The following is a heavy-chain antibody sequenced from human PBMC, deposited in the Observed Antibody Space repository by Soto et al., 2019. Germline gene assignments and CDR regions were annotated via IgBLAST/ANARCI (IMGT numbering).Heavy chain of an antibody. CDR1: GYTFTSYG. J-gene: IGHJ3*02. CDR3: ARDRPIAMIVVVTPIDI. V-gene: IGHV1-18*04. CDR2: ISAYNGNT. D-gene: IGHD3-22*01. Sequence: VASVKVSFKASGYTFTSYGISWLRQAPGQGLEWMGWISAYNGNTNYAQKLQGRVTMTTDTSTSTAYMELRSLRSDDTAVYYCARDRPIAMIVVVTPIDIWGQGTMVTVSS.